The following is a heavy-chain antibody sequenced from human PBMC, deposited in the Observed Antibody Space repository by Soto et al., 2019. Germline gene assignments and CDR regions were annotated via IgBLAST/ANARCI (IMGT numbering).Heavy chain of an antibody. CDR1: GFTFRHFW. CDR3: ASPDR. V-gene: IGHV3-7*01. Sequence: EVQVVESGGGLVQPGGSLRLSCAASGFTFRHFWMNWVRQAPGKGLEWVANIKPDGSEKYYVDSVKGRFTISRDNAKNSLYLQMSSLRAEDTAMYYCASPDRCGQGTLVTVSS. CDR2: IKPDGSEK. J-gene: IGHJ5*02.